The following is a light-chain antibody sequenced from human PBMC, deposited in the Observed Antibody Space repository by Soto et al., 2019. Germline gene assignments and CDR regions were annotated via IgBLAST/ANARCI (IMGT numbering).Light chain of an antibody. V-gene: IGKV1-5*01. CDR3: QQYNSYRT. Sequence: GDRVTITCRASQSISSWLAWYQQKPGKAPNLLIYDASSLESGVPSRFSGSGSGTEFTLTISSLQPDDFATYYCQQYNSYRTFGQGTKVDIK. CDR1: QSISSW. J-gene: IGKJ1*01. CDR2: DAS.